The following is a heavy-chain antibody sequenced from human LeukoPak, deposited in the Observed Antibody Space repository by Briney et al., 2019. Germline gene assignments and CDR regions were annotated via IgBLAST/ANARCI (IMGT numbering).Heavy chain of an antibody. CDR1: GFTVSSNY. D-gene: IGHD2-8*01. V-gene: IGHV3-53*05. Sequence: PGGSLRLSCAASGFTVSSNYMSWVRQAPGKGLEWVSVIYSGGSTYYADSVKGRFTISRDNSKNTVYLQMNSLRAEDTAVYYCARGSHCSNNICYEVGFGYWGQGTLVTVSS. CDR2: IYSGGST. J-gene: IGHJ4*02. CDR3: ARGSHCSNNICYEVGFGY.